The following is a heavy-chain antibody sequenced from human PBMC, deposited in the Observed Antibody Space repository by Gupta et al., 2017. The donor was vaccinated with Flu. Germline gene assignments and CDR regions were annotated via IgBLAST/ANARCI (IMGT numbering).Heavy chain of an antibody. CDR2: IYYSGST. J-gene: IGHJ2*01. CDR3: ARSVVVTADDWYFDL. D-gene: IGHD2-21*02. V-gene: IGHV4-39*01. CDR1: GASISSSDYY. Sequence: QLQLQESGPGLVKPSETLSLTCTVSGASISSSDYYWGWIRQPPGKGLEWIGSIYYSGSTYYRPSLNSRLTISIDTSNNEFSLKLSAVTAADTAVYYCARSVVVTADDWYFDLWGRGTLVTVSS.